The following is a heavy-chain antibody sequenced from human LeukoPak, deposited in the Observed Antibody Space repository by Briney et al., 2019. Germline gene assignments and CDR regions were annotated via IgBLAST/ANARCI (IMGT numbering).Heavy chain of an antibody. D-gene: IGHD3-10*01. V-gene: IGHV1-18*04. CDR3: ARDASWFGELFDY. J-gene: IGHJ4*02. CDR1: GYTFTGYY. CDR2: ISAYNGNT. Sequence: ASVKVSCKASGYTFTGYYMHWVRQAPGQGLEWMGWISAYNGNTNYAQKLQGRVTMTTDTSTSTAYMELRSLRSDDTAVYYCARDASWFGELFDYWGQGTLVTVSS.